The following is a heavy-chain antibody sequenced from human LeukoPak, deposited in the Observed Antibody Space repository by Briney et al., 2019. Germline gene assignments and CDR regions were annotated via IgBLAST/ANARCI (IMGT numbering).Heavy chain of an antibody. CDR3: ARVRSAYFDY. D-gene: IGHD3-10*01. J-gene: IGHJ4*02. Sequence: SQTLSLTCAISGDSVSGNSVVWTWIRQSPSRGLEWLGRTYYRSKWYNDYAVSVKSRITINPDTSKNQFSLQLKFVTPEDTALYYCARVRSAYFDYWGQGTLVTVSS. CDR1: GDSVSGNSVV. V-gene: IGHV6-1*01. CDR2: TYYRSKWYN.